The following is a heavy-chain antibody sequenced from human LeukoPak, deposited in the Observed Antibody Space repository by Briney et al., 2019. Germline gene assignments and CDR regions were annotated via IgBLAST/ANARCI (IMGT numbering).Heavy chain of an antibody. D-gene: IGHD2-21*01. V-gene: IGHV3-21*01. CDR2: TTSNTRYI. J-gene: IGHJ4*02. CDR1: GFTFSSYT. Sequence: PGGSLRLSCAASGFTFSSYTMNWVRQAPGKGLEWVSSTTSNTRYIFYADSVKGRFTISRDNAKNSLYLQMNRLRAEDTAVYYCARPRGCGTSRCNNFDYWGQGTLVTVSS. CDR3: ARPRGCGTSRCNNFDY.